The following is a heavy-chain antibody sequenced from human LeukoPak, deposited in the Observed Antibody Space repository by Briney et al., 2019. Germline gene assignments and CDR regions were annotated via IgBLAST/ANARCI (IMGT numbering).Heavy chain of an antibody. CDR2: IYYSGKI. J-gene: IGHJ4*02. V-gene: IGHV4-31*03. CDR1: GGSISSGDYF. Sequence: SETLSLTCTVSGGSISSGDYFWSWIRQPPGKGLEWIGYIYYSGKIFYNPSLQSRVSISEDKSKNQFSLRLSSMTAADTAMYYCARAVVGHSSPFDTWGQGTLVTVSS. CDR3: ARAVVGHSSPFDT. D-gene: IGHD1-26*01.